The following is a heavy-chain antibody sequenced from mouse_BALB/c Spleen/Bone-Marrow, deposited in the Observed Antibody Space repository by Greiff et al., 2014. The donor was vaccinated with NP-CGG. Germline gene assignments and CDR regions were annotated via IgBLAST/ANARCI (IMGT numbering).Heavy chain of an antibody. J-gene: IGHJ2*01. V-gene: IGHV1-80*01. D-gene: IGHD2-3*01. CDR1: GYAISSYW. CDR3: ARGRGWDLDY. Sequence: VHLVESGAELVRPGSSVKISCKASGYAISSYWMNWVKQRPGQGLEWIGQIYPGDGDTNYNGKFKGKATLTADKSSSTAYMQISTLTTEVSSVDIFARGRGWDLDYWGQGTTLTVSS. CDR2: IYPGDGDT.